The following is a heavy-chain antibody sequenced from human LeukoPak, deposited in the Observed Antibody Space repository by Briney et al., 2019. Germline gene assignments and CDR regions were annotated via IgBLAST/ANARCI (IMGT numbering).Heavy chain of an antibody. Sequence: GGSLRLSCAASGFTFSSYGMHWVREAPGKGLEWVAFIRNDGSNIYYADSVKGRFTISRDNSKDTLYLQMKSLRPEDTAVYYCARVPRRSWDGLDYWGQGTLVTVSS. D-gene: IGHD2-15*01. J-gene: IGHJ4*02. CDR1: GFTFSSYG. V-gene: IGHV3-30*02. CDR3: ARVPRRSWDGLDY. CDR2: IRNDGSNI.